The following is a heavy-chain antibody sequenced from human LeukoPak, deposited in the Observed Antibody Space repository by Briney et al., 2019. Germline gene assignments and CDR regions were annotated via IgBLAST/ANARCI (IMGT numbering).Heavy chain of an antibody. J-gene: IGHJ4*02. CDR2: IYLSGST. D-gene: IGHD2-15*01. Sequence: PPETMSLTCALSGASISISNSGSRVRQPPGKGLEGIGEIYLSGSTNYNPYLKSRVTISVDKSKNQFSLELSSVTAADTAVYYCARDFYCGGGSCNDYWGQGTMVTVSS. CDR3: ARDFYCGGGSCNDY. V-gene: IGHV4-4*03. CDR1: GASISISNS.